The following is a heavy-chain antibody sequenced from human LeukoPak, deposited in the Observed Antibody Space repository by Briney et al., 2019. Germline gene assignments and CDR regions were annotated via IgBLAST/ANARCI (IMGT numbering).Heavy chain of an antibody. CDR3: ARPDYGDYGGFDY. CDR2: INPSSGGT. D-gene: IGHD4-17*01. CDR1: GYTFTGYY. Sequence: GASVKVSCKASGYTFTGYYMHWVRQAPGQGLEWMGWINPSSGGTNYAQKFQGWVTMTRDTSISTAYMELSRLRSDDTAVYYCARPDYGDYGGFDYWGQGTLVTVSS. J-gene: IGHJ4*02. V-gene: IGHV1-2*04.